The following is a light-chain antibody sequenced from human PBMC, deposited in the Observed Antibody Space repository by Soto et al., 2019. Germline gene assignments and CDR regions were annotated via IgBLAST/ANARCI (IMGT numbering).Light chain of an antibody. V-gene: IGKV1-39*01. CDR3: LQTYSVPDT. J-gene: IGKJ3*01. CDR1: QNINNY. CDR2: AAS. Sequence: IQMTQSPSSLSASIRDRVTITCRASQNINNYLNCYQQKPGKTPKLLIYAASSLQSGVPSRFSGGGSGTDVTLTIGSLQPEGFATYYFLQTYSVPDTFGPGTTVDF.